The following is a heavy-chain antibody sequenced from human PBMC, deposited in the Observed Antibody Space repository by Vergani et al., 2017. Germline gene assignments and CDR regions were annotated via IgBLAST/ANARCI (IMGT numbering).Heavy chain of an antibody. D-gene: IGHD5-18*01. CDR2: ISGSGGST. Sequence: EVQLVETGGGLIQPGGSLRLSCAASGFTFSSYAMSWVRQAPGKGLEWVSAISGSGGSTYYADSVKGRFTISRDNSKNTLYLQMNSLRAEDTAVYYCACSGYSYGYDFDYWGQGTLVTVSS. CDR1: GFTFSSYA. J-gene: IGHJ4*02. CDR3: ACSGYSYGYDFDY. V-gene: IGHV3-23*04.